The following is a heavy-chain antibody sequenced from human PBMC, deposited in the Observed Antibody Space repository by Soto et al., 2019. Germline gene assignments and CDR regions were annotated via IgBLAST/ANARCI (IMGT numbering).Heavy chain of an antibody. CDR1: GFTVSTNY. D-gene: IGHD1-26*01. V-gene: IGHV3-66*01. CDR3: ASASVGATTNYYRY. CDR2: IYSGGST. J-gene: IGHJ4*02. Sequence: DVQLVESGGGLVQPGGSLRLSCAASGFTVSTNYMSWVRQAPGEGLEWISVIYSGGSTFYADSVKGRFTISRDNSKNTLFLHMNSLRVEYTAVYYCASASVGATTNYYRYWGQGPLVTVSS.